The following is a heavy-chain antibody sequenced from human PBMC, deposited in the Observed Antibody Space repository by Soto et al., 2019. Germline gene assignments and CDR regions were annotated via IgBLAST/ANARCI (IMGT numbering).Heavy chain of an antibody. CDR3: ARVPRSYYQTSYYYGMDV. Sequence: GASVKVSCKASGYTFTSYGISWVRQAPGQGXEWMGWISAYNGNTNYAQKLQGRVTMTTDTSTSTAYMELRSLRSDDTAVYYCARVPRSYYQTSYYYGMDVWGQGTTVTVSS. CDR2: ISAYNGNT. J-gene: IGHJ6*02. D-gene: IGHD3-10*01. CDR1: GYTFTSYG. V-gene: IGHV1-18*04.